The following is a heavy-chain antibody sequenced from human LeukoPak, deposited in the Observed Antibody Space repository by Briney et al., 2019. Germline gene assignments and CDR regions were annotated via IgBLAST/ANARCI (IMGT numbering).Heavy chain of an antibody. CDR3: AKDPPITWNLLGAVSFDY. Sequence: GGSLRLSCEAPGITFSDAWMSWVRQAPGKGLEWVSAISGSGGSTYYADSVKGRFTISRDNSKNTLYLQMNSLRAEDTAVYYCAKDPPITWNLLGAVSFDYWGQGTLVTVSS. CDR1: GITFSDAW. D-gene: IGHD5-24*01. V-gene: IGHV3-23*01. CDR2: ISGSGGST. J-gene: IGHJ4*02.